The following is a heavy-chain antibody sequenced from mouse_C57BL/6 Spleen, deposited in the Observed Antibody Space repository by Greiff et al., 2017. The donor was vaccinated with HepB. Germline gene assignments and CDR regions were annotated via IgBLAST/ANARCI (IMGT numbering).Heavy chain of an antibody. CDR1: GFNIKDDY. CDR2: IDPENGDT. Sequence: VQLQQSGAELVRPGASVKLSCTASGFNIKDDYMHWVKQRPEQGLEWIGWIDPENGDTEYASKFQGKATITADTSSNTAYLQISSLTSEDTAVYYCTRWLLLWFAYWGQGTLVTVSA. CDR3: TRWLLLWFAY. J-gene: IGHJ3*01. D-gene: IGHD2-3*01. V-gene: IGHV14-4*01.